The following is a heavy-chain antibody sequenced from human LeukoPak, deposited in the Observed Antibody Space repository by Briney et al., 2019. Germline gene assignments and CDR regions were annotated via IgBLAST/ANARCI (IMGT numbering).Heavy chain of an antibody. CDR2: INSDGSST. D-gene: IGHD2-21*01. J-gene: IGHJ3*02. Sequence: GRSLRLSCAASGFTFSSYWMHWVRQAPGKGLVWVSRINSDGSSTSYADSVKGRFTISRDNAKNTLYLQMNSLRAEDTAVYYCARDVVVVGYAFDIWGQGTMVTVSS. CDR1: GFTFSSYW. CDR3: ARDVVVVGYAFDI. V-gene: IGHV3-74*01.